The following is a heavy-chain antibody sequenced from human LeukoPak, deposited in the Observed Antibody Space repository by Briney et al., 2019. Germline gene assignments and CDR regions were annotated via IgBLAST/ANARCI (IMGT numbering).Heavy chain of an antibody. V-gene: IGHV3-23*01. CDR1: GFTFSSYA. CDR3: AKDRDSSGYYSPLTY. J-gene: IGHJ4*02. CDR2: ISGSGGST. Sequence: PGGSLRLSCAASGFTFSSYAMSWVRQAPGKGLEWDSAISGSGGSTYYADSVKGRFTISRDNSKNTLYLQMNSLRAEDTAVYYCAKDRDSSGYYSPLTYWGQGTLVTVSS. D-gene: IGHD3-22*01.